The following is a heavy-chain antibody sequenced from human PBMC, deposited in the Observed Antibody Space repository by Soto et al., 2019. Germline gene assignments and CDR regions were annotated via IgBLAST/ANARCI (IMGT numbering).Heavy chain of an antibody. CDR3: AGTGNWGSTPR. Sequence: AGGSLRLSCAASGFTFSSYAMSWVRQAPGKGLEWVSAISGSGGSTYYADSVKGRFTISRDNSKNTLYLQMNSLRAEDTAVYYCAGTGNWGSTPRWGQGTLVTVSS. V-gene: IGHV3-23*01. D-gene: IGHD7-27*01. CDR2: ISGSGGST. CDR1: GFTFSSYA. J-gene: IGHJ4*02.